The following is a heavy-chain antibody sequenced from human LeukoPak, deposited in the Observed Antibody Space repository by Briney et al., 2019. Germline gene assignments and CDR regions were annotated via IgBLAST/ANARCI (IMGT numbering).Heavy chain of an antibody. J-gene: IGHJ4*02. D-gene: IGHD5-24*01. CDR1: GFTFSSYG. V-gene: IGHV3-30*18. Sequence: GRSLRLSCAASGFTFSSYGMHWVRQAPGKGLEWVAVISYDGSNKYYADSVKGRFTISRDSSKNTLYLQMNSLRAEDTAVYYCAKVGGDGYNFDYWGQGTLVTVSS. CDR2: ISYDGSNK. CDR3: AKVGGDGYNFDY.